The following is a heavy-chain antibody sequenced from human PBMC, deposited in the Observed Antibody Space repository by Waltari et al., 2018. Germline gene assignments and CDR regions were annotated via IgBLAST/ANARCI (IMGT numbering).Heavy chain of an antibody. V-gene: IGHV3-23*01. J-gene: IGHJ3*02. CDR2: ISGSGGST. CDR1: GFTFSSYA. D-gene: IGHD6-13*01. CDR3: ASTQLVPDAFDI. Sequence: EVQLLESGGGLVQPGGSLRPSCAASGFTFSSYAMSWVRQAPGKGLEWVSAISGSGGSTYYADSVKGRFTISRDNSKNTLYLQMNSLRAEDTAVYYCASTQLVPDAFDIWGQGTMVTVSS.